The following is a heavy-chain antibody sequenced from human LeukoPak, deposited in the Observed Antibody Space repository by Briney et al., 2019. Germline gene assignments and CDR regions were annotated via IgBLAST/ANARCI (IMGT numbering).Heavy chain of an antibody. D-gene: IGHD3-10*01. V-gene: IGHV3-7*04. CDR1: GFTFSSYW. CDR3: VRESVYGSRSYYSY. J-gene: IGHJ4*02. Sequence: PGGSLRLSCAASGFTFSSYWMSWVRQAPGKGLEWVANIKQDGSEKFHLESVKGRFTISRDNAKSSLYLQMNSLRAEDTAVYFCVRESVYGSRSYYSYWGQGTLASLFS. CDR2: IKQDGSEK.